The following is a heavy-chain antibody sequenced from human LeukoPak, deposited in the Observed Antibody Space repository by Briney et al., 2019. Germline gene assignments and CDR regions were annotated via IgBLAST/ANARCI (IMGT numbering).Heavy chain of an antibody. V-gene: IGHV3-23*01. CDR3: AKDIVVVPASGDHFDY. D-gene: IGHD2-2*01. J-gene: IGHJ4*02. CDR2: ISGSGGST. Sequence: GGSLRLSCAASGFTFSTYAMSWVRQAPGKGLEWVSGISGSGGSTYYADSVKGRFTISRDNSKNTLYLQMNGLRADDTAIYYCAKDIVVVPASGDHFDYWGQGTLVTVSS. CDR1: GFTFSTYA.